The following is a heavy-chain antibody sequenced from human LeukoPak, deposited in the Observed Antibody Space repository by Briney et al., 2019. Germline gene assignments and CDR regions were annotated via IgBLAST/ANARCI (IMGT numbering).Heavy chain of an antibody. D-gene: IGHD3-10*01. CDR2: IIPIFGTA. Sequence: ASVKVSCKASGGTFSSYAISWVRQAPGQGLEWMGGIIPIFGTANYAQKFQGRVTITADESTSTAYMELSSLRSEDTAVYYCARDGARDYYYYMDVWGKGTTVTVSS. J-gene: IGHJ6*03. V-gene: IGHV1-69*13. CDR1: GGTFSSYA. CDR3: ARDGARDYYYYMDV.